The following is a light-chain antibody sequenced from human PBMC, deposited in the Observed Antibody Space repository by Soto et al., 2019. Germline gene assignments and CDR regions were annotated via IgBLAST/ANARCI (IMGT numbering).Light chain of an antibody. Sequence: DIQMTQSPSTLSASIGDRVTITCRASQNIDTWLAWYHQKPGQAPNLLIYQASILQIGVPSRFRGSGSGTEFSLTINSLQPDDFATYYCQQYKSVPYTFGQGTKLEI. CDR2: QAS. CDR1: QNIDTW. V-gene: IGKV1-5*03. J-gene: IGKJ2*01. CDR3: QQYKSVPYT.